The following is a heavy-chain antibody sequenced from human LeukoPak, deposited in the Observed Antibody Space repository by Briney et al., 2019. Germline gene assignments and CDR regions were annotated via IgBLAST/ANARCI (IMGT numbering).Heavy chain of an antibody. Sequence: SETLSLTCTVSGGSISSYYWSWIRQPPGKGLEWIGYIYYSGSTNYNPSLKSRVTILVDTSKNQFSLKLSSVTAADTAVYYCARDRVAVAGYDWFDPWGQGTLVTVSS. CDR1: GGSISSYY. D-gene: IGHD6-19*01. CDR2: IYYSGST. V-gene: IGHV4-59*01. CDR3: ARDRVAVAGYDWFDP. J-gene: IGHJ5*02.